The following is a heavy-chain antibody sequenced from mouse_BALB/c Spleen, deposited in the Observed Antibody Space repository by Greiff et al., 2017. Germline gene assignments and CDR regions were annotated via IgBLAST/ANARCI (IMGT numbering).Heavy chain of an antibody. J-gene: IGHJ1*01. CDR1: GFTFSSYG. D-gene: IGHD1-1*01. CDR2: ISSGGSYT. V-gene: IGHV5-6*02. CDR3: ARGGPITTVVDWYFDV. Sequence: EVMLVESGGDLVKPGGSLKLSCAASGFTFSSYGMSWVRQTPDKRLEWVATISSGGSYTYYPDSVKGRFTISRDNAKNTLYLQMSSLKSEDTAMYYCARGGPITTVVDWYFDVWGAGTTVTVSS.